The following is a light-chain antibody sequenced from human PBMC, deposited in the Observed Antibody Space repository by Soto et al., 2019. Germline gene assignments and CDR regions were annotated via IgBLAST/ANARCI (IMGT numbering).Light chain of an antibody. CDR1: QGIRSW. J-gene: IGKJ5*01. CDR3: QQANSFPVT. Sequence: DIQMTQSPSSVFAAVGDSVTITCRASQGIRSWLAWYQQKPGKAAKLLIYAAYKLQSGVTSRFSGSGSGTDFTLTISSLQPEDFATYYCQQANSFPVTFGPGTRLEIK. V-gene: IGKV1D-12*01. CDR2: AAY.